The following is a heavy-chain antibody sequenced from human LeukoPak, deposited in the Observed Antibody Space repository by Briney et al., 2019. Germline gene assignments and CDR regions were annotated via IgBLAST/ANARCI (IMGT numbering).Heavy chain of an antibody. J-gene: IGHJ3*01. Sequence: PGGSLRLSCAGSGFSFSPYWMSWVRQAPGKGLEWLANIEKHGSDKYYVDSVKGRFTISRDNAKNSLSLQMDSLRAEDTAVYNCAREVPGVMVAFDLWGQGTMVTVSP. CDR2: IEKHGSDK. CDR1: GFSFSPYW. CDR3: AREVPGVMVAFDL. V-gene: IGHV3-7*04. D-gene: IGHD2-2*01.